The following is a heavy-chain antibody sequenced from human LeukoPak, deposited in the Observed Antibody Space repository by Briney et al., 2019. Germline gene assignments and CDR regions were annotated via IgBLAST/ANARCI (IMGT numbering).Heavy chain of an antibody. Sequence: KPGESLKISCKGSGYTFTTYWIGWVRQMPGKGLEWMGMIYPGDSDTRYSPSFQGQVTMSADKSISTAYLQWSSLKASDTATYYCARLGYCSSRSCYYGMDVWGQGTTVTVSS. J-gene: IGHJ6*02. CDR3: ARLGYCSSRSCYYGMDV. CDR2: IYPGDSDT. V-gene: IGHV5-51*01. CDR1: GYTFTTYW. D-gene: IGHD2-2*01.